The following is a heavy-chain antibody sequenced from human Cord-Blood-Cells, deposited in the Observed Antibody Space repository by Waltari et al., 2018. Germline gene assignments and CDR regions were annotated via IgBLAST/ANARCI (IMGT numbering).Heavy chain of an antibody. V-gene: IGHV1-2*06. D-gene: IGHD3-22*01. CDR2: INPNSGGT. CDR1: GYTFTGYS. CDR3: ARDLDYYDSSGYVDY. J-gene: IGHJ4*02. Sequence: QVQLVQSGAEVKKPGASVKVSCKASGYTFTGYSMHWVRQAPGQGLEWMGRINPNSGGTNYAQKFQGRVTMTRDTSISTAYMELSRLRSDDTAVYYCARDLDYYDSSGYVDYWGQGTLVTISS.